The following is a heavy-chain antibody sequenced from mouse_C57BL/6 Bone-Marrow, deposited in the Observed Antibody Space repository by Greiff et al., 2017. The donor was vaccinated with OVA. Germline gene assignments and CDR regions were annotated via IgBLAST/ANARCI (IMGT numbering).Heavy chain of an antibody. CDR3: TYAYYSNPYYYAMDY. V-gene: IGHV14-4*01. Sequence: VQLQQSGAELVRPGASVKLSCTASGFNIKDDYMHWVKQRPEQGLEWIGWIDPENGDTEYASKFQGKATITADTSSNTAYLQLSSLTSEDTAVYYCTYAYYSNPYYYAMDYWGQGTSVTASS. CDR2: IDPENGDT. CDR1: GFNIKDDY. D-gene: IGHD2-5*01. J-gene: IGHJ4*01.